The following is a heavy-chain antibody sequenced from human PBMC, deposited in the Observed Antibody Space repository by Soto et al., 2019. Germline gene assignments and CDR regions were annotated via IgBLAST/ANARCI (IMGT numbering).Heavy chain of an antibody. Sequence: GGSLRLSCAASGFTFSSYSMNWVRQAPGKGLEWVSSISSSSSYIYYADSVKGRFTISRDNAKNSLYLEMNSLRVEDTAFYYCVRGGYYDSSGFHPSEHWGQGALVTVSS. J-gene: IGHJ4*02. V-gene: IGHV3-21*04. CDR2: ISSSSSYI. CDR1: GFTFSSYS. D-gene: IGHD3-22*01. CDR3: VRGGYYDSSGFHPSEH.